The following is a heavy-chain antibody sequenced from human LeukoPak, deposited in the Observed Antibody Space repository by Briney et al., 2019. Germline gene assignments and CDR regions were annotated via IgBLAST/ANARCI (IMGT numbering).Heavy chain of an antibody. D-gene: IGHD3-3*01. CDR2: INHSGST. J-gene: IGHJ4*02. CDR1: GGSISSSSYN. V-gene: IGHV4-39*07. CDR3: ARGPYDFWSGHLVV. Sequence: SETLSLTCIVSGGSISSSSYNWGWIRQPPGKGLEWIGEINHSGSTNYNPSLKSRVTISVDTSKNQFSLKLSSVTAADTAVYYCARGPYDFWSGHLVVWGQGTLVTVSS.